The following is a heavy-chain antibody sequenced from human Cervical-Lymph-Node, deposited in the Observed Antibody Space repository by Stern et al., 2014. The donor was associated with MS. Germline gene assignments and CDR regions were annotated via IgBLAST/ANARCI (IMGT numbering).Heavy chain of an antibody. CDR1: GGSIRSGGFY. V-gene: IGHV4-61*02. J-gene: IGHJ6*02. CDR3: VRDHDYYGMDV. CDR2: MYATGGS. Sequence: QLQLQESGPRLVKPSQTLSLTCTVSGGSIRSGGFYCTWVRQPAGKGPEWIGRMYATGGSTYNPSLQSRATLAVDTSKNQFSLTLGSVTAADTAIYYCVRDHDYYGMDVWGQGTTVTVSS.